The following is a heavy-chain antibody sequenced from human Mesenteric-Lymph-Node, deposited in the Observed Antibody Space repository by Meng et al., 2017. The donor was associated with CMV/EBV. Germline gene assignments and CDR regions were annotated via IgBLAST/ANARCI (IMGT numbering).Heavy chain of an antibody. D-gene: IGHD6-19*01. J-gene: IGHJ4*02. CDR2: VSPYNDNS. Sequence: ASVKVSCKASGYGFSDYGITWVRQAPGQGLEWMGWVSPYNDNSDYAQNLQGRVAMTTDTSTSTAYLELWNLRYDDTAIYFCARVATGGWFLKNYFDSWGQGTLVTVSS. CDR1: GYGFSDYG. CDR3: ARVATGGWFLKNYFDS. V-gene: IGHV1-18*01.